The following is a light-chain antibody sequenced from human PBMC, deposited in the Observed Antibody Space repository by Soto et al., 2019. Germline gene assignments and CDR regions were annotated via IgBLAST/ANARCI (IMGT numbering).Light chain of an antibody. CDR3: SSYTSSRTVV. CDR2: EVT. J-gene: IGLJ2*01. V-gene: IGLV2-14*01. CDR1: NSDVGDDNY. Sequence: QSALTQPASVSGSPGQSITISCTGTNSDVGDDNYVSWYQQHPGKAPKLLIYEVTNRPSGVSDRFSGSKSDNTASLTIFGLQAEDEADYYCSSYTSSRTVVFGGGTQLTVL.